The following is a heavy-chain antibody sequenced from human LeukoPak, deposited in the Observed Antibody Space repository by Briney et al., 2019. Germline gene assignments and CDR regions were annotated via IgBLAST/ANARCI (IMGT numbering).Heavy chain of an antibody. CDR3: ARGWEGYFDY. CDR1: GFTYSTYG. J-gene: IGHJ4*02. CDR2: INSDGSST. V-gene: IGHV3-74*01. D-gene: IGHD1-26*01. Sequence: GGSLRLSCLVSGFTYSTYGMSWVRQAPGKGLEWVSRINSDGSSTSYADSVKGRFTISRDNAKNTLYLQMNSLRAEDTAVYYCARGWEGYFDYWGQGTLVTVSS.